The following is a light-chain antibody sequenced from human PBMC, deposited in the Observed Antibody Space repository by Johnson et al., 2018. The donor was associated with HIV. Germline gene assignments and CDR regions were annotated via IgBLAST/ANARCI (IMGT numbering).Light chain of an antibody. CDR3: GTWDSSLSVGV. V-gene: IGLV1-51*02. Sequence: QSVLTQPPSVSAAPGQKVTISCSGSSSNIGNNYVSWYQQPPGTAPKLLIYENNKRPSGIPDRFSGSKSGTSATLGITGLQTGDEADYYCGTWDSSLSVGVVGTGTKVTVL. CDR2: ENN. J-gene: IGLJ1*01. CDR1: SSNIGNNY.